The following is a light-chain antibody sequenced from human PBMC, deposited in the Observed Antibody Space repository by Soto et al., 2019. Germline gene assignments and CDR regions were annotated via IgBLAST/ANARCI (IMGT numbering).Light chain of an antibody. CDR3: SSYTTSSTRV. J-gene: IGLJ1*01. V-gene: IGLV2-14*01. CDR1: NSDVGIYNY. CDR2: EVS. Sequence: QSVLTQPASVSGSPGQSIAISCTGSNSDVGIYNYVSWYQQHPGKVPKLIIYEVSNRPSGVSNRFSGSKSGNTASLTISGLQAEDEADYYCSSYTTSSTRVFGTGTNVTVL.